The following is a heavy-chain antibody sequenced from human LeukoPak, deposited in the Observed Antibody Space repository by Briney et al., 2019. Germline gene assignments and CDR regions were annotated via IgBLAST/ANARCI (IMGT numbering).Heavy chain of an antibody. CDR3: ARPHTLDRTTKYYFDY. Sequence: GESLKISCKASGYSFTSYWIGWVRQMPRKGLEWMGVIYPGDSDTRYSPSFQGQVTISADKSISTAYLQWSSLKASDTAMYFCARPHTLDRTTKYYFDYWGQGTLVTVSS. J-gene: IGHJ4*02. V-gene: IGHV5-51*01. CDR2: IYPGDSDT. CDR1: GYSFTSYW. D-gene: IGHD4-17*01.